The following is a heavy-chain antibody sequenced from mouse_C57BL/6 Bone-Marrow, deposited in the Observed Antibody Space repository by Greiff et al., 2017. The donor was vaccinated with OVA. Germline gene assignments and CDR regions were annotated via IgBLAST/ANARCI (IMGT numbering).Heavy chain of an antibody. CDR2: ISSGGSYT. V-gene: IGHV5-6*01. CDR1: GFTFSSYG. J-gene: IGHJ3*01. Sequence: EVKLQESGGDLVKPGGSLKLSCAASGFTFSSYGMSWVRQTPDKRLEWVATISSGGSYTYYPDSVKGRFTISRDNAKNTLYLQMSSLKSEDTAMYYCARHPYYYGSSYVAYWGQGTLVTVSA. D-gene: IGHD1-1*01. CDR3: ARHPYYYGSSYVAY.